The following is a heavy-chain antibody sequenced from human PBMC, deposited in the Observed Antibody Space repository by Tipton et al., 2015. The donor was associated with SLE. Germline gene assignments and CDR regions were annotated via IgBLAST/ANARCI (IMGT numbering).Heavy chain of an antibody. CDR2: IYYSGST. V-gene: IGHV4-59*01. CDR3: AGRYDFWSGYYPNFDY. CDR1: GGSISSYY. J-gene: IGHJ4*02. D-gene: IGHD3-3*01. Sequence: TLSLTCTVSGGSISSYYWSWIRQPPGKGLEWIGYIYYSGSTNYNPSLKSRVTISVDTSKNQFSLKLSSVTAADTAVYYCAGRYDFWSGYYPNFDYWGQGTLVTVSS.